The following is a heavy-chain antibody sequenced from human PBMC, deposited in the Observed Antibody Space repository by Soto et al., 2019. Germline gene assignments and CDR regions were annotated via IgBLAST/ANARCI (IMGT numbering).Heavy chain of an antibody. V-gene: IGHV3-33*01. Sequence: QVQLVESGGGVVQPGRSLRLSCAASGFTFSSYGMHWVRQAPGKGLEWVAVIWYDGSNKYYADSVKGRFTISRDNSKNTLYLQMNSLRAEDTAVYYCASCLRGLFGVVTETDYWGQGTLVTVSS. D-gene: IGHD3-3*01. CDR1: GFTFSSYG. CDR3: ASCLRGLFGVVTETDY. CDR2: IWYDGSNK. J-gene: IGHJ4*02.